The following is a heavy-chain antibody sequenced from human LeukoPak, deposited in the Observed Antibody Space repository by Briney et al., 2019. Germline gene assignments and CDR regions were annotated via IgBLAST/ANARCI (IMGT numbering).Heavy chain of an antibody. V-gene: IGHV4-34*01. CDR3: SRQVVGNDY. Sequence: SETLSLTCAVYGESSFSSYYWSWIRQTPGGALDWIGEINHNGYTNYNPSLKSRVPLSIDTSKNQFSLRLNSVTAADTAVYYCSRQVVGNDYWGQGTLVTVSS. CDR2: INHNGYT. D-gene: IGHD3-22*01. CDR1: GESSFSSYY. J-gene: IGHJ4*02.